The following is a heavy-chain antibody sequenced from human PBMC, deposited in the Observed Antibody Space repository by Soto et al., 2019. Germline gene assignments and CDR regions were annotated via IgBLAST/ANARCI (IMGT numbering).Heavy chain of an antibody. CDR2: IFPGDSDT. CDR3: VRPNFGALTHFDF. CDR1: GYTFTNYW. J-gene: IGHJ4*02. Sequence: GESLKISCKAIGYTFTNYWIGWVRQTPGKGLEWMGIIFPGDSDTRYNPSFEGQVTVSADESISTAYLQWNTLEASDTAMYYCVRPNFGALTHFDFWGQGTLVTVSS. D-gene: IGHD3-16*01. V-gene: IGHV5-51*01.